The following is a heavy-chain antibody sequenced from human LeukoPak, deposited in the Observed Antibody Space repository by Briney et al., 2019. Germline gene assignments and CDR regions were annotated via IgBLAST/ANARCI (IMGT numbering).Heavy chain of an antibody. V-gene: IGHV1-3*02. Sequence: ASVKVFCKASGYTFTGYTIHWVRQSPGQSLEWMGWSSAGNGDTEYSQKFQGRVAITRDTSASTAYMELHSLRSEDVAVYYCARGGSSGWSPFDFWGQGTLVTVSS. J-gene: IGHJ4*02. D-gene: IGHD6-19*01. CDR2: SSAGNGDT. CDR3: ARGGSSGWSPFDF. CDR1: GYTFTGYT.